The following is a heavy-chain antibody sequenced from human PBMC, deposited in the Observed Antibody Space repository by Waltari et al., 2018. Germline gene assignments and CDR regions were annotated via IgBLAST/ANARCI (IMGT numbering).Heavy chain of an antibody. CDR3: ATTGKGSSGYQAHGYFQH. Sequence: QVQLVQSGAEVKKPGASVKVSCKASGYTFTSYYMHWVRQAPGQGLEWMGIINPSGGSKSYAQKFQGRVTMTRDTSTSTVYMELSSLRSEDTAVYYCATTGKGSSGYQAHGYFQHWGQGTLVTVSS. J-gene: IGHJ1*01. D-gene: IGHD3-22*01. CDR1: GYTFTSYY. CDR2: INPSGGSK. V-gene: IGHV1-46*01.